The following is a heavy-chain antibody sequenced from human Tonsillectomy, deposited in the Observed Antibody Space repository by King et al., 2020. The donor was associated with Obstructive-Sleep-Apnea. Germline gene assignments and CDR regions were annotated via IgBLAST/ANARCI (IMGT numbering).Heavy chain of an antibody. V-gene: IGHV3-23*04. CDR2: ISGSGGST. Sequence: VQLVESGGGLVQPGGSLRLSCAASGFTFTNYAMSWVRQAPGKGLEWVSGISGSGGSTYYADSVMGRFTISRDHTKNTLYLQMNSLKADDTAVYYCAKGSISWYGDDPDNCYFDLWGRGTLVTVSS. J-gene: IGHJ2*01. CDR3: AKGSISWYGDDPDNCYFDL. D-gene: IGHD6-13*01. CDR1: GFTFTNYA.